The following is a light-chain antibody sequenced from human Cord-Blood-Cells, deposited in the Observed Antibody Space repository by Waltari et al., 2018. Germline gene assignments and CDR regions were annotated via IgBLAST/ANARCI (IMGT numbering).Light chain of an antibody. Sequence: QSALTQPAPVSGSPGQSITISCTGTSSDVGSYNLVPWYQQHPGKTPKLMIYEGSKRPSGVSNRFSGSKSGNTASLTISGLQAEDEADYYCCSYAGRVFGGGTKLTVL. CDR1: SSDVGSYNL. CDR2: EGS. V-gene: IGLV2-23*01. CDR3: CSYAGRV. J-gene: IGLJ3*02.